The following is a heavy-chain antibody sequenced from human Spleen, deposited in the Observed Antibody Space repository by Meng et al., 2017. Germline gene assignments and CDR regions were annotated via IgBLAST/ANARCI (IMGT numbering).Heavy chain of an antibody. J-gene: IGHJ4*02. CDR3: ARGPTTMAHDFDY. D-gene: IGHD4-11*01. CDR2: IHHSGNT. CDR1: GGSFRLTKW. V-gene: IGHV4-4*02. Sequence: QVQLEESGPGRVKTSGTLSLTCGVSGGSFRLTKWWTWGRQPPGKGLEWLGQIHHSGNTKYNPSLKSRATISVDTSQNNLSLKLSSVTAADSAVYYCARGPTTMAHDFDYWGQGTLVTASS.